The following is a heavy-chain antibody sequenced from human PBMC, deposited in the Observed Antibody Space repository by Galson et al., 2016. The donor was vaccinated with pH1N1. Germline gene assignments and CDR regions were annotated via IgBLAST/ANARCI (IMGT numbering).Heavy chain of an antibody. CDR1: GGSISSSSYY. D-gene: IGHD3-10*01. Sequence: ATLSLTCTVSGGSISSSSYYWGWIRQHPGKGLEWIGSIYYSGSTYYNPSLKSRVTISVDTSKNQFSLKMSSVTAADTAVYYCARRGFGEFFYYFDYWGQGTLVAVSS. CDR2: IYYSGST. CDR3: ARRGFGEFFYYFDY. V-gene: IGHV4-39*01. J-gene: IGHJ4*02.